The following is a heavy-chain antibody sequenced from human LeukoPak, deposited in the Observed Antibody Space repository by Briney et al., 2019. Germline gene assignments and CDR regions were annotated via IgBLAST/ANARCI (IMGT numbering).Heavy chain of an antibody. Sequence: GGSLRLSCAASGFTFDDYAMHWVRQAPGKGLEWVSGISWNSGSIGYADPVKGRFTISRDNAKNSLYLQMNSLRAEDTALYYCAKDIGGWLAFDYWGQGTLVTVPS. D-gene: IGHD6-19*01. CDR3: AKDIGGWLAFDY. J-gene: IGHJ4*02. V-gene: IGHV3-9*01. CDR1: GFTFDDYA. CDR2: ISWNSGSI.